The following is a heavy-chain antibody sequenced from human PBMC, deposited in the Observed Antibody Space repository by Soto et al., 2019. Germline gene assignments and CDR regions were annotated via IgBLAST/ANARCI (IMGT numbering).Heavy chain of an antibody. CDR2: IYTSGST. J-gene: IGHJ6*02. D-gene: IGHD6-19*01. Sequence: SETLSLTCTVSGGSISSYYWSWIRQPAGKGLEWIGRIYTSGSTNYNPSLKSRVTMSVDTSKNQFSLKLSSVTAADTAVYYCAREGELGSSGWSNYYGMDVWGQGTKVTVSS. V-gene: IGHV4-4*07. CDR3: AREGELGSSGWSNYYGMDV. CDR1: GGSISSYY.